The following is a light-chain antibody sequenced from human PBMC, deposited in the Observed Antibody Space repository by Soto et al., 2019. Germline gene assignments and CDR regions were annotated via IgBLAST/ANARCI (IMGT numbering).Light chain of an antibody. Sequence: QSVLTQPPSVSGAPGQRVTISCTGSSSNIGAGYDVHWYQQVTGTAPKLLIYVNNNRPSGVPDRFSGSKSGTSASLVITGLQAEDEADYYCQSYDSSLSASVFGGETKLTVL. CDR3: QSYDSSLSASV. J-gene: IGLJ3*02. CDR1: SSNIGAGYD. V-gene: IGLV1-40*01. CDR2: VNN.